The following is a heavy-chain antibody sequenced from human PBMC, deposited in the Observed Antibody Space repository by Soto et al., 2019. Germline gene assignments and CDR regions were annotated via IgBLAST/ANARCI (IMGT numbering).Heavy chain of an antibody. V-gene: IGHV1-3*01. Sequence: GSVKVSCKASGYTFTSYAMHWVRQAPGQRLEWMGWINAGNGNTKYSQKFQGRVTITADTSTYTVYMELSGLRSGDTAVYYCARGGYSSTWSNLLDRSGLDVWGQGTTVTVSS. J-gene: IGHJ6*02. D-gene: IGHD6-13*01. CDR3: ARGGYSSTWSNLLDRSGLDV. CDR2: INAGNGNT. CDR1: GYTFTSYA.